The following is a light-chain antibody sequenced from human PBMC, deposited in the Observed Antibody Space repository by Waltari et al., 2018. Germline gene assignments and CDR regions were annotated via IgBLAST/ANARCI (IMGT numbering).Light chain of an antibody. CDR2: DVS. CDR1: SSDIGGYNY. Sequence: QSALTQPASVSGSPGQSITISCTGTSSDIGGYNYVYWYQQHPGKAPKLRLYDVSNRPSGVSNHFSGPKSGNTASLTISGLQAEDEADYYCSSYITSSTLELFGGGTSLTVL. J-gene: IGLJ2*01. V-gene: IGLV2-14*03. CDR3: SSYITSSTLEL.